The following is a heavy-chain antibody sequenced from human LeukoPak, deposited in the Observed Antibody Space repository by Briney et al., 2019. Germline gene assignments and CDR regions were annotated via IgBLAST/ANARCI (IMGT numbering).Heavy chain of an antibody. Sequence: GASVKVSCKASGHTFTGYYMHWVRQAPGQGLEWMGWINPHSGGTDHAQKFQGRVTMTRDTSISTAYMELSRLRSDDTAVYYCARDGNSGYDWGYFDYWGQGTLVTVSS. CDR1: GHTFTGYY. V-gene: IGHV1-2*02. D-gene: IGHD5-12*01. CDR3: ARDGNSGYDWGYFDY. J-gene: IGHJ4*02. CDR2: INPHSGGT.